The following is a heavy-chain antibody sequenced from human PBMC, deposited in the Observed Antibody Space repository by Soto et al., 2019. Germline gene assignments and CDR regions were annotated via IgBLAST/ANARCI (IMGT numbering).Heavy chain of an antibody. J-gene: IGHJ5*02. CDR3: SRGEGGIAARGVWFDP. V-gene: IGHV4-34*01. CDR2: INHSGST. D-gene: IGHD6-6*01. Sequence: SETLSLTCAVYGGSFSGYYWSWIRQPPGKGLEWIGEINHSGSTNYNPSLKSRVTISVYTSKNQFSLKLSSVTAADTAVYYCSRGEGGIAARGVWFDPWGQGTLVTVSS. CDR1: GGSFSGYY.